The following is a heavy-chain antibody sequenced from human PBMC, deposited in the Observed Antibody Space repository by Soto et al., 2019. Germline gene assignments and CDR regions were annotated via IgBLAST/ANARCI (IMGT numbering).Heavy chain of an antibody. Sequence: GGSLRLSCAASGFTFSNYWMHWVRQAPGKGLVWVSRINSDGSSPTYADSVKGRFSTSRDNAKNTLYLQMNSLRAEDTAVYYCARWQSLAYFDYWGQGTLVTVSS. CDR3: ARWQSLAYFDY. D-gene: IGHD6-19*01. V-gene: IGHV3-74*01. CDR1: GFTFSNYW. J-gene: IGHJ4*02. CDR2: INSDGSSP.